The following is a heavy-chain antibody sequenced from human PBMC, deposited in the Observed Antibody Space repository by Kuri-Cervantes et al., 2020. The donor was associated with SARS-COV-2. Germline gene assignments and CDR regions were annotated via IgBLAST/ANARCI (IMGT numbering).Heavy chain of an antibody. CDR1: GYTLTELS. J-gene: IGHJ2*01. CDR2: ISAYNGNT. D-gene: IGHD4-17*01. Sequence: ASVKVSCKVSGYTLTELSMHWVRQAPGKGLEWMGWISAYNGNTNYAQKPQGRVTMTTDTSTSTAYMVLRSLRSEDTAVYYCATPVDYGDSSLFDLWGRGTLVTVSS. V-gene: IGHV1-18*01. CDR3: ATPVDYGDSSLFDL.